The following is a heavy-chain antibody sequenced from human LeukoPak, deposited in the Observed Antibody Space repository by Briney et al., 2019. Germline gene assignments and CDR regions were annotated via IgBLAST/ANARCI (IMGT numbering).Heavy chain of an antibody. CDR1: GGSISNDY. Sequence: SESLSLTCTVAGGSISNDYSSWIRHPPRKGLECVGYVYYSGNPASNPSLKSRVTISIYTSTKQFSLKLCSVSPADTAVYYCARDQYSGRFDYWGQGTLVTVPS. D-gene: IGHD1-26*01. CDR3: ARDQYSGRFDY. CDR2: VYYSGNP. V-gene: IGHV4-59*01. J-gene: IGHJ4*02.